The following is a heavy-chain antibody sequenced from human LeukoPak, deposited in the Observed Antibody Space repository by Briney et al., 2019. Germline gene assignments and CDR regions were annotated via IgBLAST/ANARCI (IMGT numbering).Heavy chain of an antibody. J-gene: IGHJ4*02. V-gene: IGHV3-23*01. D-gene: IGHD3-22*01. CDR2: ISGSGGST. CDR1: GFTFSSYA. CDR3: AKVSPYYYDSSGPFDY. Sequence: GGSLRLSCAASGFTFSSYAMSWVRQAPGKGLEWVSAISGSGGSTYYADSVKGRFTISRDNSKNTLYLQMSSLRAEDTAVYYCAKVSPYYYDSSGPFDYWGQGTLVTVSS.